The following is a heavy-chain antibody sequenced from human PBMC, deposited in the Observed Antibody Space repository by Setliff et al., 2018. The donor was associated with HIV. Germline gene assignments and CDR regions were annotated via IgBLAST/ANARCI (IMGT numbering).Heavy chain of an antibody. CDR3: ARDRCNGIKCCLYNWFDP. D-gene: IGHD2-15*01. V-gene: IGHV1-3*04. J-gene: IGHJ5*02. CDR1: GYSFSSHP. CDR2: IKTDNGDT. Sequence: GASVKVSCKASGYSFSSHPIHWVRQAPGQRPEWMGWIKTDNGDTQYSQKFRDRVAITRDTSADTVYMELSSLRSEDTAVYYCARDRCNGIKCCLYNWFDPWGQGTLVTVSS.